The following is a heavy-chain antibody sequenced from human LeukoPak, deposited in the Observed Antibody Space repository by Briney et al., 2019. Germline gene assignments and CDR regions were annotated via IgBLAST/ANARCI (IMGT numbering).Heavy chain of an antibody. J-gene: IGHJ4*02. CDR2: ISSSSTI. CDR1: GFTFGSYW. CDR3: ANYYDSSGYFDY. Sequence: GGSLRLSCAASGFTFGSYWMNWVRQAPGKGLEWVSYISSSSTIYYADSVKGRFTISRDNARNSLYLQMNSLRAEDTAVYYCANYYDSSGYFDYWGQGTLVTVSS. D-gene: IGHD3-22*01. V-gene: IGHV3-48*01.